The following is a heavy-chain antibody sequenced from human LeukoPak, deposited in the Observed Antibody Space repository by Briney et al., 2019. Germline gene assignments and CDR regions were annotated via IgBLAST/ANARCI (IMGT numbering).Heavy chain of an antibody. Sequence: GGSLRLSCAASGFTFSAFAMTWVRQTPEKGLEWVSSITGNHHSRYNTDSVQGRFTISRDNSKNTLYLQMNSLRADDTAICYCTKDPNGDYVGAFAPWGQGTLVTVSS. D-gene: IGHD4-17*01. V-gene: IGHV3-23*01. CDR1: GFTFSAFA. CDR3: TKDPNGDYVGAFAP. J-gene: IGHJ5*02. CDR2: ITGNHHSR.